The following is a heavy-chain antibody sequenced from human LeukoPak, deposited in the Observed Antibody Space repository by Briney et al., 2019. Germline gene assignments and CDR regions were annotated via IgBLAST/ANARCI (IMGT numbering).Heavy chain of an antibody. J-gene: IGHJ5*02. CDR2: IYYSGST. CDR3: ASIVVGTNWYDP. D-gene: IGHD2-2*01. V-gene: IGHV4-31*03. CDR1: GVSIGSSGYY. Sequence: PSETLSLTCSVSGVSIGSSGYYWNWIRQHPGKGLELIGYIYYSGSTYYSPSLRSRVTISVDTSKNQFSLKLSSVTAADTAVYYCASIVVGTNWYDPWGQGTLVTVSS.